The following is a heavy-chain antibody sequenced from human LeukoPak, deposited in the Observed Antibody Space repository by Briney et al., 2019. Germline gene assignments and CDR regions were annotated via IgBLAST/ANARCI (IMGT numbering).Heavy chain of an antibody. D-gene: IGHD5-12*01. CDR3: ARSGYYFDY. Sequence: GESLKISCKASGYTYWIGWVRQMPGKGLEWMGIIYPGDSDTRYSPSFQGQVTISADKSISTAYLQWSSLKASDTAMYYCARSGYYFDYWGQGTLVTVSS. V-gene: IGHV5-51*01. J-gene: IGHJ4*02. CDR2: IYPGDSDT. CDR1: GYTYW.